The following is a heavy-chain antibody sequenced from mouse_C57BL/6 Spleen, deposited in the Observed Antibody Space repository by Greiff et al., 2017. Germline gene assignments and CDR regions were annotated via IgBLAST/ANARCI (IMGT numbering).Heavy chain of an antibody. D-gene: IGHD2-1*01. CDR3: TGGYYVDY. J-gene: IGHJ2*01. Sequence: EVKLVESGGGLVQPGGSMKLSCVASGFTFSNYWMNWVRQSPEKGLEWVAQIRLKSDNYATHYAESVKGRFTISRDDSKSSVYLQMNNLRAEDTGIYYCTGGYYVDYWGQGTTLTVSS. V-gene: IGHV6-3*01. CDR2: IRLKSDNYAT. CDR1: GFTFSNYW.